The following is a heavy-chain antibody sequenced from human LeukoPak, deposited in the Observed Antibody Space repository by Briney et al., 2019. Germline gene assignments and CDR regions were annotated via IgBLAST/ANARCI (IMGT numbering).Heavy chain of an antibody. CDR3: ARHLYSSSRNPTFDY. Sequence: PSETLSLTCTVSGGSISSSSFYWGWIRQPPGKGLEWLGIFYYSGSTYSNPSLKSRVTISVDTSKNQFSLKLSSVTAADTAVYYCARHLYSSSRNPTFDYWGQGTLVTVSS. J-gene: IGHJ4*02. CDR1: GGSISSSSFY. CDR2: FYYSGST. V-gene: IGHV4-39*01. D-gene: IGHD6-13*01.